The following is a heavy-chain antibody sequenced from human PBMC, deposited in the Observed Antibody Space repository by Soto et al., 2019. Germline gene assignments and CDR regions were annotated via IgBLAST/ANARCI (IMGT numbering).Heavy chain of an antibody. D-gene: IGHD3-16*01. CDR3: AKDALGLAYGDFDY. CDR1: GFTFSSYG. J-gene: IGHJ4*02. V-gene: IGHV3-48*01. Sequence: GGSLRLSCAASGFTFSSYGMNWVRQAPGKGLEWVSYISSSSSTIYYADSVKGRFTISRDNSKNTLYLQMNSLRAEDTAVYYCAKDALGLAYGDFDYWGQGTLVTVSS. CDR2: ISSSSSTI.